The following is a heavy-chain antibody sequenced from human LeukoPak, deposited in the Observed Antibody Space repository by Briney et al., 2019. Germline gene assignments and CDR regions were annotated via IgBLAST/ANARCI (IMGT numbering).Heavy chain of an antibody. Sequence: GGPLRLSCAASGFTFSSYSMNWVRQAPGKGREGVSYISSSSSTIYYADSVKGRFTISRDNAKNSLYLQMNSLRDEDTAVYYCARDSYGSGNYYSPIDYWGQGTLVTVSS. D-gene: IGHD3-10*01. CDR2: ISSSSSTI. CDR1: GFTFSSYS. V-gene: IGHV3-48*02. CDR3: ARDSYGSGNYYSPIDY. J-gene: IGHJ4*02.